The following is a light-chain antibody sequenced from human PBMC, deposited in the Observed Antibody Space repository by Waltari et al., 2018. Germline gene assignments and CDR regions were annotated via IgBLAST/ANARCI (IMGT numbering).Light chain of an antibody. CDR3: CSYAGSAISM. CDR1: TSDIGKYNL. J-gene: IGLJ3*02. CDR2: DVN. V-gene: IGLV2-23*02. Sequence: QSALTQTASVSGSPGQAITISCSGTTSDIGKYNLVSWYQQHPGKAPTLIIYDVNKRPSGVSNRFSASKSGNTAFLTISGLQSADEADYYCCSYAGSAISMFGGGTKVTVL.